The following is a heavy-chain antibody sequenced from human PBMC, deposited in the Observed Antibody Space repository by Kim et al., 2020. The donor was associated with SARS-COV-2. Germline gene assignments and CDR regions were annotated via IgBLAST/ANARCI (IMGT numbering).Heavy chain of an antibody. D-gene: IGHD1-1*01. CDR3: ARIRHGIAYYGMDV. V-gene: IGHV1-2*02. Sequence: AQKFQGRGNMTRDTSVSAAYMELSRLRSDDTAVYYCARIRHGIAYYGMDVWGQGTTVTVSS. J-gene: IGHJ6*02.